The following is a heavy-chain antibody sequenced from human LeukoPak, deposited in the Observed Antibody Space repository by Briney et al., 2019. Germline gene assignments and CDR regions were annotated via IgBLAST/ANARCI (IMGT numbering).Heavy chain of an antibody. J-gene: IGHJ3*02. V-gene: IGHV5-51*01. D-gene: IGHD2-15*01. CDR2: IYPGDSDT. CDR1: GYSFNTYW. CDR3: ARRQYCSGGDCYSGAFDI. Sequence: PGESLQISCKGSGYSFNTYWIAWVRQMPGKGLEWMGIIYPGDSDTRYSPPFQGQVSISADKSINTAYLQWSSLKASDTAIYYCARRQYCSGGDCYSGAFDIWGQGTMVTVSS.